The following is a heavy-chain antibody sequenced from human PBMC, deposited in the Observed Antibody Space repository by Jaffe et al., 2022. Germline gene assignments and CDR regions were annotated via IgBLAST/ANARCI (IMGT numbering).Heavy chain of an antibody. Sequence: EVQLVESGGGLVQPGGSLRLSCAASGFTFSSYEMNWVRQAPGKGLEWVSYISSSGSTIYYADSVKGRFTISRDNAKNSLYLQMNSLRAEDTAVYYCARYSSGWYVVSGYYYYYMDVWGKGTTVTVSS. CDR3: ARYSSGWYVVSGYYYYYMDV. V-gene: IGHV3-48*03. CDR2: ISSSGSTI. D-gene: IGHD6-19*01. CDR1: GFTFSSYE. J-gene: IGHJ6*03.